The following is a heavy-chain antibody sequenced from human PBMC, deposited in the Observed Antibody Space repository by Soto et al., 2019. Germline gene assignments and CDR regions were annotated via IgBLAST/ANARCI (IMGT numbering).Heavy chain of an antibody. D-gene: IGHD3-10*01. CDR1: GFTFSSYW. J-gene: IGHJ5*02. V-gene: IGHV3-74*01. CDR2: INSDGSST. CDR3: ARASPSVLLWFGEFNWFDP. Sequence: PGGSLRLSCAASGFTFSSYWMHWVRQAPGKGLVWVSHINSDGSSTSYADSVKGRFTISRDNAKNTLYLQMNSLRAEDTAVYYCARASPSVLLWFGEFNWFDPWGQGTLVTVSS.